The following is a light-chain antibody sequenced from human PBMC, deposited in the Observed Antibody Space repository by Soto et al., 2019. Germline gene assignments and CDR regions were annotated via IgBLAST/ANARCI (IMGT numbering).Light chain of an antibody. CDR1: QSVSSSY. J-gene: IGKJ4*01. CDR2: GAS. CDR3: QQYVTSLT. V-gene: IGKV3-20*01. Sequence: EIVLTQSPGTLSLSPVDRANLYFMASQSVSSSYLAWYQQKPGQAPGLLIYGASSRATGIPDRFSGSGSGTDFTLTISRLEPEDFAVYYCQQYVTSLTCGGGTKGDI.